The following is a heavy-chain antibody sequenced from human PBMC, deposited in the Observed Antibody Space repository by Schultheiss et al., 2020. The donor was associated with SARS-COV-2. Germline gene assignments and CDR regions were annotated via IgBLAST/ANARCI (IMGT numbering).Heavy chain of an antibody. J-gene: IGHJ6*03. CDR1: GGSFSGYY. V-gene: IGHV4-59*12. Sequence: SQTLSLTCAVYGGSFSGYYWNWIRQPPGKGLEWIGYIYYSGSTNYNPSLKSRVTMSVDTSKNQFSLKLSSVTAEDTAVYYCARVNGGEYSSSSLGYYYYMDVWGKGTTVTVSS. D-gene: IGHD6-6*01. CDR3: ARVNGGEYSSSSLGYYYYMDV. CDR2: IYYSGST.